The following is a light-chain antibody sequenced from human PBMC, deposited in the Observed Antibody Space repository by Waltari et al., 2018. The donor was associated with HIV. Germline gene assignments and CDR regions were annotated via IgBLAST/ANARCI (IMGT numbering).Light chain of an antibody. Sequence: QSVLTQPPSASRTPGQRVTLPCSVSSSNIGSTTINGYQQLPGTAPKLLIYSNNQRPSGVPDRFSGSKSGTSASLAISGLQSEDEADYYCAAWDDSLKGYVFGTGTTVTVL. CDR3: AAWDDSLKGYV. CDR2: SNN. CDR1: SSNIGSTT. J-gene: IGLJ1*01. V-gene: IGLV1-44*01.